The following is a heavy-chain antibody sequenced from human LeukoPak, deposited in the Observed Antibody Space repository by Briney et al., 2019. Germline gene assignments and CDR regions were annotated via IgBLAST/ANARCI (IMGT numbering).Heavy chain of an antibody. V-gene: IGHV3-23*01. Sequence: GGSLRLSCAASGFTFSNYAMNWVRQAPGKGLEWVSAISDSGRTYYADSVKGRFTISRDNSENTVYLQMNSLRAEDTAVYYCARDRQIPRLELDYWGQGTLVTVSS. D-gene: IGHD2-2*02. CDR3: ARDRQIPRLELDY. CDR1: GFTFSNYA. CDR2: ISDSGRT. J-gene: IGHJ4*02.